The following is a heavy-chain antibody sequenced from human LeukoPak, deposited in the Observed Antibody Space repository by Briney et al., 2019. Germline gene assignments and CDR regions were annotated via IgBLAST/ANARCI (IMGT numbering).Heavy chain of an antibody. D-gene: IGHD3-16*02. CDR1: GFTFDDYA. CDR2: ISWNSGSI. CDR3: AKAPYDYVWGSYRILGNYFDY. J-gene: IGHJ4*02. V-gene: IGHV3-9*01. Sequence: GRSLRLSCAASGFTFDDYAMHWVRQAPGKGLEWVSGISWNSGSIGYADSVKGRFTISRDNAKNSLYLQMNSLRAEDTALYYCAKAPYDYVWGSYRILGNYFDYWGQGTLVTVSS.